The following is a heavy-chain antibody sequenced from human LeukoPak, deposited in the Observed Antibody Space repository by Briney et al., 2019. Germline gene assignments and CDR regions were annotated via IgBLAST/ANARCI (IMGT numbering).Heavy chain of an antibody. CDR3: ANAYGDYVNWFDP. Sequence: PGGSLRLSCAASGFTFSTCGMHWVSQAPGKGLEWVAVISYDGSNKYYADSVKGRFTISRDNSKNTLYLQMNSLRAEDTAVYYCANAYGDYVNWFDPWGQGTLVTVSS. D-gene: IGHD4-17*01. CDR2: ISYDGSNK. V-gene: IGHV3-30*18. CDR1: GFTFSTCG. J-gene: IGHJ5*02.